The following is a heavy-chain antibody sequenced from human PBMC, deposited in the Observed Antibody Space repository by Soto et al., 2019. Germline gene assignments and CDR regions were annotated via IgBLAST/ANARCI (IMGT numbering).Heavy chain of an antibody. CDR2: IIPIFGTA. CDR3: ARVCLPTVTRKYYGMDV. D-gene: IGHD4-4*01. CDR1: GGTFSSYA. V-gene: IGHV1-69*13. Sequence: SVKVSCKASGGTFSSYAISWVRQAPGQGLEWMGGIIPIFGTANYAQKFQGRVTITADESTSTAYMELSSLRSEDTAVYYCARVCLPTVTRKYYGMDVWGQGTTVTVAS. J-gene: IGHJ6*02.